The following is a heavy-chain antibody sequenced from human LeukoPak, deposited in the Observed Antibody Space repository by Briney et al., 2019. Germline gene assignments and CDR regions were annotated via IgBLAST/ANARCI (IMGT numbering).Heavy chain of an antibody. D-gene: IGHD3-3*01. CDR1: GGSISSYY. V-gene: IGHV4-59*12. CDR3: ARGRNTNAY. J-gene: IGHJ4*02. Sequence: SETLSLTCTVSGGSISSYYWSWIRQPPGKGLEWIGYIYYSGSTNYNPSLKSRVTISVDTSKNQFSLKLSSVTAADTAVYYCARGRNTNAYWGQGTLVTVSS. CDR2: IYYSGST.